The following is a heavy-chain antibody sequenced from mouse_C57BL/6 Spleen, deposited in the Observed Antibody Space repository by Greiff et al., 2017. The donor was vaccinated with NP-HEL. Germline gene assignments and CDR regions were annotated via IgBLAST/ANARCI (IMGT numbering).Heavy chain of an antibody. D-gene: IGHD1-1*01. V-gene: IGHV1-69*01. CDR2: IDPSDSYT. J-gene: IGHJ2*01. Sequence: QVHVKQPGAELVMPGASVKLSCKASGYTFTSYWMHWVKQRPGQGLEWIGEIDPSDSYTNYNQKFKGKSTLTVDKSSSTAYMQLSSLTSEDSAVYYCARRDYYGSSYSDYWGQGTTLTVSS. CDR3: ARRDYYGSSYSDY. CDR1: GYTFTSYW.